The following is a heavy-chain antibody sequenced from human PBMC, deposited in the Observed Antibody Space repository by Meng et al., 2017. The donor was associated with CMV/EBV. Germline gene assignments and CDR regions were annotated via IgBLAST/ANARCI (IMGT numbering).Heavy chain of an antibody. CDR1: GFTFDDYT. D-gene: IGHD3-22*01. Sequence: LSLTCAASGFTFDDYTMHWVRQAPGKGLEWVSLISWDGGSTYYADSVKGRFTISRDNSKNSLYLQMNSLRTEDTALYYCAKDIGYDSSGSKSYGMDVWGQGTTVTVSS. V-gene: IGHV3-43*01. CDR2: ISWDGGST. CDR3: AKDIGYDSSGSKSYGMDV. J-gene: IGHJ6*02.